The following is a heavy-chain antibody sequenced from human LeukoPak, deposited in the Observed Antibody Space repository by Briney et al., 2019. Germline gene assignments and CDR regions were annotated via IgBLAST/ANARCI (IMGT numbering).Heavy chain of an antibody. CDR1: GFTFSNYW. V-gene: IGHV3-74*01. CDR3: AREAGPNYNIWSGYYTGWDY. D-gene: IGHD3-3*01. Sequence: QPGGSLRLSCAASGFTFSNYWMHWVRQAPGKGLVWVSRINTDGSTTNYADSVKGRFTISRDNAKNTLFLQMNSLRAEDTAVYYCAREAGPNYNIWSGYYTGWDYWGQGTLVTVSS. J-gene: IGHJ4*02. CDR2: INTDGSTT.